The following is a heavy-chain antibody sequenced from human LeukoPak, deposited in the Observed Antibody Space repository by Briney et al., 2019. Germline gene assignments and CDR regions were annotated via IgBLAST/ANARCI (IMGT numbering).Heavy chain of an antibody. CDR1: GFTFSSYW. Sequence: PGGSLRLSCAASGFTFSSYWMSWVRQAPGKGLEWVANIKQDGSEKYYVDSVKGRFTISRDNAKNSLYLQMNSLRAEDTAVHYCARDGKPDCSGGSCYSTSTFDYWGQGTLVTVSS. CDR3: ARDGKPDCSGGSCYSTSTFDY. J-gene: IGHJ4*02. CDR2: IKQDGSEK. D-gene: IGHD2-15*01. V-gene: IGHV3-7*01.